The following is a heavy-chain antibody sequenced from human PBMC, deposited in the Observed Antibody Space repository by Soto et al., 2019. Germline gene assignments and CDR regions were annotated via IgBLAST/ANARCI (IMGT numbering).Heavy chain of an antibody. V-gene: IGHV3-30*18. CDR1: GFTFSSYG. J-gene: IGHJ3*02. Sequence: GGSLRLSCAASGFTFSSYGMHWVRQAPGKGLEWVAVISYDGSNKYYADSVKGRFTISRDNSKNTLYLQMNSLRAEDTAVYYCAKDWSRIVLDAFDIWGQGTMVTVSS. CDR2: ISYDGSNK. D-gene: IGHD3-16*02. CDR3: AKDWSRIVLDAFDI.